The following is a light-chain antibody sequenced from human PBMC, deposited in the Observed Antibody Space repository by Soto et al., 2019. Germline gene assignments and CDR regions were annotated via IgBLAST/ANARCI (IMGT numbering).Light chain of an antibody. CDR3: QQYDNSPLT. CDR2: AAS. V-gene: IGKV3-20*01. CDR1: QSVSSSY. J-gene: IGKJ4*01. Sequence: EIVLTQSPGTLSLSPGERATLSCRASQSVSSSYLAWYQQKPGQAPRLLIYAASSRATGIPDRFSGSGSGTDFTLTISSLESEDFAVYYCQQYDNSPLTFGGGTKVELK.